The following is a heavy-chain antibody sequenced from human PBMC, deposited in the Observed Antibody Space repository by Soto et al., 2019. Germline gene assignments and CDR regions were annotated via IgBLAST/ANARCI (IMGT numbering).Heavy chain of an antibody. D-gene: IGHD3-10*01. J-gene: IGHJ6*02. CDR1: GFTFSGSA. CDR3: TRPRGSGPDYYYYGMDV. V-gene: IGHV3-73*01. CDR2: IRSKANSYAT. Sequence: SLRLSCAASGFTFSGSAMHWVRQASGKGLEWVGRIRSKANSYATAYAASVKGRFTISRDDSKNTAYLQMNSLKTEDTAVYYCTRPRGSGPDYYYYGMDVWGQGTTVTVSS.